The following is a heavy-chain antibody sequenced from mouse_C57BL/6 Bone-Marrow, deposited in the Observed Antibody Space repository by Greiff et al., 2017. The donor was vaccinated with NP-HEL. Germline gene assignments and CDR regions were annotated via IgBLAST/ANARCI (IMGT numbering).Heavy chain of an antibody. Sequence: QVQLQQPGAELVRPGTSVKLSCKASGYTFTSYWMHWVKQRPGQGLEWIGVIDPSDSYTNYNQKFKGKATLTVDTSSSTAYMQLSSLTSEDSAVYYCARRVARGYFDDWGQGTTLTVSS. CDR1: GYTFTSYW. V-gene: IGHV1-59*01. J-gene: IGHJ2*01. D-gene: IGHD1-1*02. CDR2: IDPSDSYT. CDR3: ARRVARGYFDD.